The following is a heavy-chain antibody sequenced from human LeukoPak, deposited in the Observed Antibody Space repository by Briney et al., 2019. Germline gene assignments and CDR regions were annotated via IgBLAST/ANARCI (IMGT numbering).Heavy chain of an antibody. V-gene: IGHV3-30*18. CDR1: GFTFSSCG. CDR2: ISYDGSTK. J-gene: IGHJ6*02. Sequence: GGSLRLSCAASGFTFSSCGMHWVRQAPDKGLEWVADISYDGSTKYYADSVKGRFTISRDNSMNTLYLQMNSLRAEDTAVYYCAKDLQLLVVAATADYYYYGMDVWGQGTTVTVSS. D-gene: IGHD2-15*01. CDR3: AKDLQLLVVAATADYYYYGMDV.